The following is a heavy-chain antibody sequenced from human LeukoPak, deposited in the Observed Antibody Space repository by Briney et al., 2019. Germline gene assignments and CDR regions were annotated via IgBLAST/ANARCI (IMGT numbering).Heavy chain of an antibody. V-gene: IGHV1-69*13. D-gene: IGHD4-17*01. CDR3: ARDGGYGDYGNHFDY. CDR1: GGTFSSYA. CDR2: IIPIFGTA. J-gene: IGHJ4*02. Sequence: SVKVSCKASGGTFSSYAISWVRQAPGQGLEWMGGIIPIFGTANYAQKFQGRVTITADESTSTAYMELSSLRSEDTAVYYCARDGGYGDYGNHFDYWGQGTLVTVSS.